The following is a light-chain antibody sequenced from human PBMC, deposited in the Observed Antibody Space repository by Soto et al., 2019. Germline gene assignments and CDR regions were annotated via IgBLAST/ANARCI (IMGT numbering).Light chain of an antibody. CDR3: QQLFDSPIT. J-gene: IGKJ5*01. CDR1: QVISTS. V-gene: IGKV1-9*01. CDR2: AAS. Sequence: DIPPTPSPSFLAPTEWENVTLTRRASQVISTSLAWYQVKPGKAPKLLIYAASTLESGVPSRFSATVSGTEFSLTITSLQPEDFATYYCQQLFDSPITFGQGTRLEIK.